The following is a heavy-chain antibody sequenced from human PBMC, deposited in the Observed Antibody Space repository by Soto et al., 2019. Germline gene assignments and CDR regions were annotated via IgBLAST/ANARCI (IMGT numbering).Heavy chain of an antibody. D-gene: IGHD5-12*01. CDR3: ARRWGYTFDY. CDR2: IYYSGST. Sequence: QVQLQESGPGLVKASETQSLTCTVSGGTISRYYWSWIRQPPGKGLEWIGYIYYSGSTNYNPSLKSRVTISVDTSKNQFSLKLSSVTAADTAVYYCARRWGYTFDYWGQGTLVTVSS. CDR1: GGTISRYY. V-gene: IGHV4-59*08. J-gene: IGHJ4*02.